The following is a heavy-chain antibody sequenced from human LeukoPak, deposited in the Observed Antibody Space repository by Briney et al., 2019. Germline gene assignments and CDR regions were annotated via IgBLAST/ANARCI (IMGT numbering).Heavy chain of an antibody. J-gene: IGHJ4*02. CDR2: IYHSGST. Sequence: PSETLSLTCAVYGGSFSGYYWSWIRQPPGKGLEWIGSIYHSGSTYYNPSLKSRVTISVDTSKNQFSLKLSSVTAADTAVYYCARGDSSSWYYWGQGTLVTVSS. CDR1: GGSFSGYY. V-gene: IGHV4-34*01. CDR3: ARGDSSSWYY. D-gene: IGHD6-13*01.